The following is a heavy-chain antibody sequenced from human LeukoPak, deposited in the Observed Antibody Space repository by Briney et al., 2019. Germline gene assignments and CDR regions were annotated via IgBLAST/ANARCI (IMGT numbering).Heavy chain of an antibody. V-gene: IGHV4-39*01. Sequence: SETLSLTCTVSGGSISSYYWGWIRQPPGKGLEWIGSIYYSGSTYYNPSLKSRVTISVDTSKNQFSLKLGSVTAADTAVYYCARHISTDGLSYWGQGTLVTVSS. CDR2: IYYSGST. CDR3: ARHISTDGLSY. CDR1: GGSISSYY. D-gene: IGHD5-24*01. J-gene: IGHJ4*02.